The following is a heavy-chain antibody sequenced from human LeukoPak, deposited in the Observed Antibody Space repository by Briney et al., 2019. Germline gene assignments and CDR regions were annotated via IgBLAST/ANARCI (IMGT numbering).Heavy chain of an antibody. CDR3: ARDWNRYAY. Sequence: PSETLSLTCTVSGGSISSGTYYWGWIRQPPGKGLEWIGSIYHSGSTYYNPSLKSRVTISVDTSKNQFSLQLSSVTAADTAVYYCARDWNRYAYWGQGTLVTVSS. V-gene: IGHV4-39*07. D-gene: IGHD1-1*01. CDR2: IYHSGST. J-gene: IGHJ4*02. CDR1: GGSISSGTYY.